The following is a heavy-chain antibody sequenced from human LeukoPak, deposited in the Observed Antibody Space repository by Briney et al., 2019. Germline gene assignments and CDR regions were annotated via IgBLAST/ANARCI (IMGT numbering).Heavy chain of an antibody. CDR3: ARGTYGDFRYYYYYMDV. D-gene: IGHD4-17*01. CDR1: GGSISSYY. J-gene: IGHJ6*03. Sequence: SETLSLTCTVSGGSISSYYWSWIRQPPGKGLEWIGYIYYSGSTNYNPSLKSRVTISVDTSKNQFSLKLSSVTAADTAVYYCARGTYGDFRYYYYYMDVWGKGTTVTVSS. CDR2: IYYSGST. V-gene: IGHV4-59*01.